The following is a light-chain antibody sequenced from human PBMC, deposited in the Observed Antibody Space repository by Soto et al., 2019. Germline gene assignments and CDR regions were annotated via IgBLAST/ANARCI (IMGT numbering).Light chain of an antibody. J-gene: IGKJ1*01. CDR1: QSVSSSH. CDR2: GAS. Sequence: EIVLTRSPGTLSLSPGERATLSCRASQSVSSSHLAWYQQKPGQAPRLLIYGASSRATGIPDRFRGSGSGTDFILTISRLEPEDFAVYYCQQYGSSPTFGQGTKVDIK. CDR3: QQYGSSPT. V-gene: IGKV3-20*01.